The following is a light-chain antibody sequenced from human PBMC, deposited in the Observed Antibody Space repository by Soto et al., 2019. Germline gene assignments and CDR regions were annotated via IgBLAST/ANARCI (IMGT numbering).Light chain of an antibody. J-gene: IGKJ1*01. CDR2: DAS. V-gene: IGKV1-39*01. CDR3: QQSYITPRT. CDR1: QSISNF. Sequence: DIQMTQSPSSLSASVGDRVTITCRASQSISNFLNWYQHKAGKAPKLLIYDASNLYSGVPSRFSGSGSGTDFTLTISSLQPEDFATYYCQQSYITPRTFGPGTKVDIK.